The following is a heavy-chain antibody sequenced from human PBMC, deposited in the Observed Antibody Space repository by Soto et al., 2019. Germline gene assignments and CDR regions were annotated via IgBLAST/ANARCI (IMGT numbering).Heavy chain of an antibody. V-gene: IGHV1-24*01. D-gene: IGHD6-19*01. J-gene: IGHJ4*02. Sequence: ASVKVSCKVSGYTLTELSMHWVRQAPGKGLEWMGGFDPEDGETIYAQKFQGRVTMTEDTSTDTAYMELSSLRAEDMAVYYCARESSWSGWYVYWGQGTLVTVSS. CDR2: FDPEDGET. CDR3: ARESSWSGWYVY. CDR1: GYTLTELS.